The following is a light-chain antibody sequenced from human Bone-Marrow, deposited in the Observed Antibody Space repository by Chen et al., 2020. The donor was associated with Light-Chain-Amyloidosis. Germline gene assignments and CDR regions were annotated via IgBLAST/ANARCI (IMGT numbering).Light chain of an antibody. V-gene: IGKV3-20*01. Sequence: EIVLTQSPGTPSLSPGEGDNLSCRDSQTISSNYLTWYQQKFGQAPRLLIYGSSSRATGIPDRFTGSGSGTDFTLTINRLEPEDFAMYYCQQYGTSPLAVGGGTKVEIK. CDR2: GSS. CDR3: QQYGTSPLA. CDR1: QTISSNY. J-gene: IGKJ4*01.